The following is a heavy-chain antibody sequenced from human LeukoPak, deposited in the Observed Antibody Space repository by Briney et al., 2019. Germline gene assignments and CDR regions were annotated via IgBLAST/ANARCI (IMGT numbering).Heavy chain of an antibody. CDR1: GGSISSGDYY. D-gene: IGHD3-10*01. Sequence: PSETLSLTCTVSGGSISSGDYYWSWIRQPPGKGLEWIGYIYYSGSTYYNPSLKSRVTISVDTSKNQFSLKLSSVTAADTAVYYCASVLWFGENDAFDIWGQGTMVTVSS. J-gene: IGHJ3*02. CDR2: IYYSGST. V-gene: IGHV4-30-4*01. CDR3: ASVLWFGENDAFDI.